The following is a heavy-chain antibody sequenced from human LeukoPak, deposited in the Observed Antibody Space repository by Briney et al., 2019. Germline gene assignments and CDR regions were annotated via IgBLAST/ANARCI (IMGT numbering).Heavy chain of an antibody. CDR1: GGSISSSNW. CDR3: ARHNNWNDRGFDS. Sequence: SGTLSLTCAASGGSISSSNWWSWVRQPPGKGLEWIGEIYHSGSTNYNPSLKSRVTISVDKSKNLFSLKLTSLTAADTAVFYCARHNNWNDRGFDSWGQGTLVTVSS. V-gene: IGHV4-4*02. CDR2: IYHSGST. J-gene: IGHJ4*02. D-gene: IGHD1-20*01.